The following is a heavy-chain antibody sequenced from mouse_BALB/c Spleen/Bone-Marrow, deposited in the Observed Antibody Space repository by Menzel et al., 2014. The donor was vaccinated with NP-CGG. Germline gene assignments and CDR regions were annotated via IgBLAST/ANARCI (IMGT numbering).Heavy chain of an antibody. CDR3: ARSTMRGAMDY. CDR2: ITYSDNT. J-gene: IGHJ4*01. V-gene: IGHV3-2*02. Sequence: EVQVVESGPGLVKPSQSLSLTCTVTGYSITSGYACYWIRQFPGNILEWMGFITYSDNTNYNPALKSRISITRDASKNQFCLQLNSVTTEDTATYYCARSTMRGAMDYWGQGTSVTVSS. CDR1: GYSITSGYA. D-gene: IGHD2-4*01.